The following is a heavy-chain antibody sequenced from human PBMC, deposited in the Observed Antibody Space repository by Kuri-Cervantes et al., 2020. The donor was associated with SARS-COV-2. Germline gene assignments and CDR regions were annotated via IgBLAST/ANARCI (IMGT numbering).Heavy chain of an antibody. CDR3: AHIKGFGELSFDY. CDR1: GFSLSTTGMS. J-gene: IGHJ4*02. CDR2: IDWYDDK. Sequence: SGPTLVKPTQTLTLTCTFSGFSLSTTGMSVSWIRQSPGKALEWLARIDWYDDKYYSTSLKTRLTVSKDTSKNQVVLTMTNMDPVDTATYYCAHIKGFGELSFDYWGQGTLVTVSS. V-gene: IGHV2-70*12. D-gene: IGHD3-10*01.